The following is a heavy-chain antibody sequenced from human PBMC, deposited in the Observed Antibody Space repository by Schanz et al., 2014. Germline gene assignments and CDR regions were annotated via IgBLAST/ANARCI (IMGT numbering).Heavy chain of an antibody. V-gene: IGHV1-69*02. J-gene: IGHJ3*02. CDR1: GGTFSSFG. D-gene: IGHD2-2*01. Sequence: QVHLVQSGAEVKKPGSSVKVSCKASGGTFSSFGINWVRQAPGQGLEWMGRIIPVLAIADYAQKFQGRVTITADRSTSTAYMELSSLRYEDTALYYCARGTMPGTFDIWGQGTMVTVSS. CDR3: ARGTMPGTFDI. CDR2: IIPVLAIA.